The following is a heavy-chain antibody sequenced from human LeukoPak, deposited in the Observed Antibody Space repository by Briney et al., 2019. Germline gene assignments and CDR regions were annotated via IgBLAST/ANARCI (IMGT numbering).Heavy chain of an antibody. J-gene: IGHJ6*02. CDR1: GGTFSSYA. D-gene: IGHD3-3*01. CDR3: ATDRITIFGVVIDYYGMDV. V-gene: IGHV1-69*04. Sequence: ASVKVSCKASGGTFSSYAISWVRQAPGQGLEWMGRIIPILGIANYAQKFQGRVTMTEDTSTDTAYMELSSLRSEDTAVYYCATDRITIFGVVIDYYGMDVWGQGTTVTVSS. CDR2: IIPILGIA.